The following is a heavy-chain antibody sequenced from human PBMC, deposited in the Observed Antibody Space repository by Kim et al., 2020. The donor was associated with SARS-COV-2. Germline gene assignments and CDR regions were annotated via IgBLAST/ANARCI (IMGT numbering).Heavy chain of an antibody. Sequence: GGSLRLSCAASGFTFSDYYMSWIRQAPGKGLEWVSYISSSGSTIYYADSVKGRFTISRDNAKNSLYLQMNSLRAEDTAVYYCARDPGYGETNWFDPWGQGTLVTGSS. D-gene: IGHD4-17*01. J-gene: IGHJ5*02. CDR3: ARDPGYGETNWFDP. V-gene: IGHV3-11*01. CDR1: GFTFSDYY. CDR2: ISSSGSTI.